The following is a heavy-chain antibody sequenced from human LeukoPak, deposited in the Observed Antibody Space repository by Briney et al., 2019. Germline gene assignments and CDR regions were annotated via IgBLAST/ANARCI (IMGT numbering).Heavy chain of an antibody. CDR3: AREGSVLLRDSSLDAFDI. CDR1: GYTFTSYG. D-gene: IGHD3-10*01. CDR2: ISAYNGNT. V-gene: IGHV1-18*01. Sequence: ASVKVSCKASGYTFTSYGISWVRQAPGQGLEWMGWISAYNGNTNYAQKLQGRVTMTTDTSTSTAYMELRSLRSDDTAVYYCAREGSVLLRDSSLDAFDIWGQGTMVTVSS. J-gene: IGHJ3*02.